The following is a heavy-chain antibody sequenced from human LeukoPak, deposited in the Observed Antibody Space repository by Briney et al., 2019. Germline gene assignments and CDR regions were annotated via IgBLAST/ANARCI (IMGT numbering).Heavy chain of an antibody. J-gene: IGHJ1*01. V-gene: IGHV3-23*01. CDR2: ISGSGGST. D-gene: IGHD6-19*01. CDR3: AKGGEYSSGWSQYFQH. Sequence: GGSLRLSCSASGFTFSNYEMNWVRQAPGKGLEWVSAISGSGGSTYYADSVKGRFTISRDNSKNTLYLQMNSLRAEDTAVYYCAKGGEYSSGWSQYFQHWGQGTLVTVSS. CDR1: GFTFSNYE.